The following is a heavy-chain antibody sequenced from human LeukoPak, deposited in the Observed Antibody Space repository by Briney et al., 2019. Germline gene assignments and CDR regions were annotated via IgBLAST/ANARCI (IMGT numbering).Heavy chain of an antibody. CDR3: ARDPWYDFWSGYSDY. CDR2: INPNSGGT. V-gene: IGHV1-2*02. CDR1: GYTFTGYY. Sequence: ASVKVSCKASGYTFTGYYMHWVRQAPGQGLEWMGWINPNSGGTNYAQKFQGRVIMTRDTSISTAYMELSRLRSDDTAVYYCARDPWYDFWSGYSDYWGQGTLVTVSS. D-gene: IGHD3-3*01. J-gene: IGHJ4*02.